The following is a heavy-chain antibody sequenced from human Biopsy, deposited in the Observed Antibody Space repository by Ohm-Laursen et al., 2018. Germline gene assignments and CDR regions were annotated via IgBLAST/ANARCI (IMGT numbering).Heavy chain of an antibody. Sequence: GSSVKVSCKATGGTFIGFDINWVRQVPGQGLEWMGWMNPDSGRSNWAAKFQGRLSMTRITSVSTAFMELTSLRSEDTALYYCAKDRYPSSWHYYYGMDVWGQGTTVTVSS. V-gene: IGHV1-8*01. J-gene: IGHJ6*02. CDR2: MNPDSGRS. CDR1: GGTFIGFD. D-gene: IGHD6-13*01. CDR3: AKDRYPSSWHYYYGMDV.